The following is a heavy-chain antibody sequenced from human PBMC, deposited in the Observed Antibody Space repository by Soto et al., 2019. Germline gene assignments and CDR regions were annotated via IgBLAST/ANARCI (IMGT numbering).Heavy chain of an antibody. V-gene: IGHV3-30*03. CDR1: GFRFIRYG. Sequence: QVPLVESGGRVVQPGRSLRLSCAASGFRFIRYGMHWVRQAPGKGLEWVAEISFDGTNKYYAESVKGRFSVSRDNANNTLHLEMNSLGPEDTAVYFCATGRSTRFDPWGQGTLVTVSS. D-gene: IGHD3-10*01. J-gene: IGHJ5*02. CDR2: ISFDGTNK. CDR3: ATGRSTRFDP.